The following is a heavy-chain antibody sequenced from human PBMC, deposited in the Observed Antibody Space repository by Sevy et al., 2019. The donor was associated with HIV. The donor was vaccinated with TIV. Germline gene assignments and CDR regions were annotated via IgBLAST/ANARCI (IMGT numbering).Heavy chain of an antibody. CDR2: INSHGTIT. J-gene: IGHJ6*02. V-gene: IGHV3-74*01. CDR1: GFTFSSHW. D-gene: IGHD3-3*01. CDR3: ARGQLLQFLEWPSYGLDV. Sequence: GGSLRLSCAVSGFTFSSHWMFWVRQAPGKGLVWVSHINSHGTITNYADSVKGRFAISRDNNKNTIYLQMNSLRAEDTAVYYCARGQLLQFLEWPSYGLDVWGQGTTVTVSS.